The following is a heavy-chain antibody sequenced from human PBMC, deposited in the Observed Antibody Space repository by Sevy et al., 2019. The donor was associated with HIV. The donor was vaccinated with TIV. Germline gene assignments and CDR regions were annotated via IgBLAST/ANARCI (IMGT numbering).Heavy chain of an antibody. CDR3: ARGDFDV. J-gene: IGHJ3*01. CDR2: IKPDGSEQ. V-gene: IGHV3-7*01. D-gene: IGHD3-3*01. CDR1: GFTITSNW. Sequence: GGSLRLSCAASGFTITSNWMSWVRQAPGKGLEWVANIKPDGSEQFCVDSVKGRFTISRDIAKNSLFLQMSSLRVEDTAVYYCARGDFDVWGQGTMVIVSS.